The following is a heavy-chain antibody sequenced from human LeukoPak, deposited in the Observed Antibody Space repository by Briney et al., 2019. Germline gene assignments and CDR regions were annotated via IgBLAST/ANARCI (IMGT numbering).Heavy chain of an antibody. J-gene: IGHJ6*02. V-gene: IGHV1-2*02. Sequence: ASVKVSCKASGYTFTGYYMHWVRQAPGQGLEWMGWINPNSGGTNYAQKFQGRVTMTRNTSISTAYMELSSLRSEDTAVYYCVTAGDILTDTQHYYYGMDVWGQGTTVTVSS. CDR2: INPNSGGT. CDR1: GYTFTGYY. D-gene: IGHD3-9*01. CDR3: VTAGDILTDTQHYYYGMDV.